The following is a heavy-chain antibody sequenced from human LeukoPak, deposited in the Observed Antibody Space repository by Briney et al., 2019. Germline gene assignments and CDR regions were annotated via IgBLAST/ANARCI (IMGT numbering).Heavy chain of an antibody. CDR2: IRYDGSNK. Sequence: GGSLRLSCAASGFTFSTYAMSWVRQAPGKGLEWVAFIRYDGSNKYYADSVKGRFTISRDNSKNTLYLQMNSLRAEDTAVYYCAKSFGPVIAAAGTGADWGQGTLVTVSS. CDR1: GFTFSTYA. V-gene: IGHV3-30*02. D-gene: IGHD6-13*01. CDR3: AKSFGPVIAAAGTGAD. J-gene: IGHJ4*02.